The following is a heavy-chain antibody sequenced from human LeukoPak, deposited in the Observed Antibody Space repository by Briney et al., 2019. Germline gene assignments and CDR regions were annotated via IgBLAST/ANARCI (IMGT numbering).Heavy chain of an antibody. CDR1: GYTLTELS. CDR3: AVGYCTNGVCYTIGY. J-gene: IGHJ4*02. D-gene: IGHD2-8*01. CDR2: FDPEDGET. Sequence: ASVKVSCKVSGYTLTELSMHWVRQAPGKGLEWMGGFDPEDGETIYAQKFQGRVTMTEDTSTDTAYMELSSLRSEDTAVYYCAVGYCTNGVCYTIGYWDQGTLVTVSS. V-gene: IGHV1-24*01.